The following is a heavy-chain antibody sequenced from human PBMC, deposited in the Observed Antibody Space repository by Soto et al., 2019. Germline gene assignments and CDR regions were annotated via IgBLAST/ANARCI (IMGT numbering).Heavy chain of an antibody. CDR2: IRSKAYGGTT. V-gene: IGHV3-49*03. D-gene: IGHD3-22*01. Sequence: GGSLRLSCTASGFTFGDYAMSWFRQAPGKGLEWVGFIRSKAYGGTTEYAASVKGRFTISRDDSKSIAYLQMNSLKTEDTAVYYCTRDKRGYDSSGYFVAYCDYWGQGTLVTVSS. CDR1: GFTFGDYA. CDR3: TRDKRGYDSSGYFVAYCDY. J-gene: IGHJ4*02.